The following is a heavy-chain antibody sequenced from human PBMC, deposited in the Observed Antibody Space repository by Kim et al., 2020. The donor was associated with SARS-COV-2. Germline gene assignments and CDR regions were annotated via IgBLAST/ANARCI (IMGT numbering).Heavy chain of an antibody. D-gene: IGHD1-20*01. V-gene: IGHV5-51*01. CDR2: SDT. Sequence: SDTRYSPSFQGQVTISADKSISTAYLQWSSLKASDTAMYYCARQGIGFDPWGQGTLVTVSS. J-gene: IGHJ5*02. CDR3: ARQGIGFDP.